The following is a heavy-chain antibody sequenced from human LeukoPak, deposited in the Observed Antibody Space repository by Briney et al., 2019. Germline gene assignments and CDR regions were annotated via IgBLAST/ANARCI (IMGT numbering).Heavy chain of an antibody. CDR3: AKERSDYGDYGAYFQH. CDR2: IRYGGTYK. CDR1: GFTFSSYD. D-gene: IGHD4-17*01. J-gene: IGHJ1*01. Sequence: PGGSLRLSCAASGFTFSSYDMYWVRQAPGKGLEWVAFIRYGGTYKYYRDSVKGRVTISRDNSKNTLYLQMNSLRPEDTAVYYWAKERSDYGDYGAYFQHWGQGNLVTVSS. V-gene: IGHV3-30*02.